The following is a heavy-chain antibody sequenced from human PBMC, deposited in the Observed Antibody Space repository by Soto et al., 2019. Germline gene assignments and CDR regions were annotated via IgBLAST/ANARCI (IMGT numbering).Heavy chain of an antibody. CDR1: GGSISSGGYY. D-gene: IGHD3-10*01. Sequence: TLSLTCTVSGGSISSGGYYWSWIRQHPGKGLEWIGYIYYSGSTYYNPSLKSRVTISVDTSKNQFSLKLSSVTAADTAVYYCARTPGVLWFGTYGMDVWGQGTTVTVYS. CDR3: ARTPGVLWFGTYGMDV. V-gene: IGHV4-31*03. J-gene: IGHJ6*02. CDR2: IYYSGST.